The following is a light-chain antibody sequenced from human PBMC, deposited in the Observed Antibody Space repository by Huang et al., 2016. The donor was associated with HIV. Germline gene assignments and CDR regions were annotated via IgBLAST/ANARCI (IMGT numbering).Light chain of an antibody. CDR2: NAT. CDR3: QQRSSSLT. V-gene: IGKV3-11*01. Sequence: IVLTQSPATLSLSPGERATLSCRASQSLNKFLAWYQQKPGQAPRLLIYNATDRATVGPARFRGGGSGTDFTLTITDLKAEDFAIYYCQQRSSSLTFGGGTKVEIK. J-gene: IGKJ4*01. CDR1: QSLNKF.